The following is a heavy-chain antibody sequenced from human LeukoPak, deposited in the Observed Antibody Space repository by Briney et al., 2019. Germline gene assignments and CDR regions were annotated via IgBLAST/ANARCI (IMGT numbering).Heavy chain of an antibody. D-gene: IGHD3-10*01. Sequence: GGSLRLSCVASGFKFDDYAMYWLRQAPGKGLEWVSSISWNSASLVYADSVRGRFTISRDNAKNSLYLEMNSLRGDDTAFYYCVKDLYRSGSYYGFDQWGQGTLVTVSS. CDR2: ISWNSASL. CDR1: GFKFDDYA. CDR3: VKDLYRSGSYYGFDQ. V-gene: IGHV3-9*01. J-gene: IGHJ4*02.